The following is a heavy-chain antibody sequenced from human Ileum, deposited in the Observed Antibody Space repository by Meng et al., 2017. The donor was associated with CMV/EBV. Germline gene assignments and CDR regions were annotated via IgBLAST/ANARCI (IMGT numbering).Heavy chain of an antibody. D-gene: IGHD2-15*01. Sequence: GPGLVKPSQTLSLTCLAPGGSSTSGNYYWSWIRQPPGRGLEWIGYIYYSGSPYYKPSLKSRVTISLDTSKNQFSLNLRSVTATDSAVYYCVRQVVAASFDYWGQGALVTVSS. CDR3: VRQVVAASFDY. J-gene: IGHJ4*02. CDR1: GGSSTSGNYY. CDR2: IYYSGSP. V-gene: IGHV4-30-4*08.